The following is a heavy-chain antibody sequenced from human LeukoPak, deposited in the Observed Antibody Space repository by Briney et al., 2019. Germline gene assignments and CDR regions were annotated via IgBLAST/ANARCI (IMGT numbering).Heavy chain of an antibody. V-gene: IGHV3-33*01. CDR3: ARDRGIVVPAAILDY. CDR1: GFTFRGFG. Sequence: GGSLRLSCAASGFTFRGFGMNWVRQAPGKGLEWVAVIWYDGSNGYYADSVKGRFTISRDNSKNTLYLQMNSLRAEDTAVYYCARDRGIVVPAAILDYWGQGTLVTVSS. D-gene: IGHD2-2*02. J-gene: IGHJ4*02. CDR2: IWYDGSNG.